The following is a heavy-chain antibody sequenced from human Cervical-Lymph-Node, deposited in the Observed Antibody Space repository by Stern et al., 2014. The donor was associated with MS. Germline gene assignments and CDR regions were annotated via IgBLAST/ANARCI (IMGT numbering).Heavy chain of an antibody. CDR2: ITGSGSYK. CDR3: ASRRLQPY. Sequence: VQLVQSGGGLVKPGGSLRLSCAASGFTFSTYSMNWVRQAPGKGLEWVSSITGSGSYKYYADSVKGRFTISRDDAKNSLYLEMNSLRAEDTAVYYCASRRLQPYWGQGTLVTVSS. D-gene: IGHD4-11*01. CDR1: GFTFSTYS. J-gene: IGHJ4*02. V-gene: IGHV3-21*01.